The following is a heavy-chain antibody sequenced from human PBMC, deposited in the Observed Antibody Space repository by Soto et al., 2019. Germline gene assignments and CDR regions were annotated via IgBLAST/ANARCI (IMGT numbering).Heavy chain of an antibody. Sequence: QLQLEESGPGLVKPSETLSLTCTVSGGSISSSSYYWGWIRQPPGKGLEWIGSFYYSGSTYYSPSPTSRVTIAGDTSKKQISLRLSSVPAADTAVYYCARISVASRYMDVWGKGTTVTVSS. J-gene: IGHJ6*03. CDR2: FYYSGST. V-gene: IGHV4-39*01. D-gene: IGHD5-12*01. CDR1: GGSISSSSYY. CDR3: ARISVASRYMDV.